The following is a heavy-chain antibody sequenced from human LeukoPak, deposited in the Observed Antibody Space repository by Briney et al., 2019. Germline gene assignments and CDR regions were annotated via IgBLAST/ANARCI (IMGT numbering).Heavy chain of an antibody. CDR2: ISSSSSTI. V-gene: IGHV3-48*04. Sequence: PGGSLRLSCATSGFNFRRYSMQWVRQAPGKGLEWVSYISSSSSTIYYAESVKGRFTISRDNTKNSLYLQMNSLRSDDTAVYYCARDRTDRGSYYYYYMDVWGKGTTVTVSS. J-gene: IGHJ6*03. D-gene: IGHD3-10*01. CDR3: ARDRTDRGSYYYYYMDV. CDR1: GFNFRRYS.